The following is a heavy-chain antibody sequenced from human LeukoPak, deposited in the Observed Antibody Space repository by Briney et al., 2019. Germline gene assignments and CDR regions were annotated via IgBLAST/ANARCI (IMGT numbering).Heavy chain of an antibody. CDR3: AKGHTTHYYDFWSTYYYYYMDV. V-gene: IGHV4-31*03. CDR1: GGSISSGGYY. J-gene: IGHJ6*03. D-gene: IGHD3-3*01. CDR2: IYHSGST. Sequence: SETLSLTCTVSGGSISSGGYYWSWIRQPPGKGLEWIGYIYHSGSTYYNPSLKSRVTISVDTSKHQFSLQLSSVTAADTAVYYCAKGHTTHYYDFWSTYYYYYMDVWGKGTTVTVSS.